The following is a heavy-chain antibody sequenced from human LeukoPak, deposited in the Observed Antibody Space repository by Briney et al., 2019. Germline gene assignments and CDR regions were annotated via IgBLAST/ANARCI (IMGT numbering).Heavy chain of an antibody. J-gene: IGHJ4*02. CDR2: IYPDDSDT. D-gene: IGHD6-6*01. CDR3: ARERSSQGYFDF. Sequence: GESLQISCKGSGYSFTTYWIGWVRQMPGKGLEWMGIIYPDDSDTRYSPSFQGQVTISADKSISTAYLQWSSLKASDTAMYYCARERSSQGYFDFWGQGTLVTVSS. V-gene: IGHV5-51*01. CDR1: GYSFTTYW.